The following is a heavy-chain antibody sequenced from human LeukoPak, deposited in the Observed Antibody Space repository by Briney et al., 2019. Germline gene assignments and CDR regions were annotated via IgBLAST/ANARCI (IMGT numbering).Heavy chain of an antibody. V-gene: IGHV3-11*06. D-gene: IGHD6-13*01. CDR1: GFTFSDYY. CDR3: ARGIRGFGSSWYVDY. Sequence: GGSLRLSCAASGFTFSDYYMSWIRQAPGKGLEWVSYISSSSSYTNYADSVKGRFTISRDNAKNSLYLHMNSLRDEDTAVYYCARGIRGFGSSWYVDYWGQGTLVTVSS. J-gene: IGHJ4*02. CDR2: ISSSSSYT.